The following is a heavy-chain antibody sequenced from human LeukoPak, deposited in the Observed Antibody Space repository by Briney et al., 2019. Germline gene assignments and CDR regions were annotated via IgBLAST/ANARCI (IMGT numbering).Heavy chain of an antibody. J-gene: IGHJ6*02. CDR1: GFTFSSYG. CDR3: ARGLGYGDYVGGMDV. Sequence: GGSLRLSCAASGFTFSSYGMHWVRQAPGKGLEGGAVIWYDGSNKYYADSVRGRLTISRDNSKNTLYMQMNSLRAEDTAVYYCARGLGYGDYVGGMDVWGQGTTVTVSS. D-gene: IGHD4-17*01. CDR2: IWYDGSNK. V-gene: IGHV3-33*01.